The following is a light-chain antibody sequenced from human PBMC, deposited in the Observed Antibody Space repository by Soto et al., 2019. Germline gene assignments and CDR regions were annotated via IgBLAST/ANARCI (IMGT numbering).Light chain of an antibody. CDR2: GAS. CDR3: HQRGRLTPS. J-gene: IGKJ4*01. V-gene: IGKV3D-20*02. Sequence: TQSPIILYTSPPQGSALSCMSSQSVSSGILAWYQQKPGQAPRLLIYGASSRATSIPARFSGSGSGTDFTLTISNLEPEDFAVYYCHQRGRLTPSFGGGSKVEIK. CDR1: QSVSSGI.